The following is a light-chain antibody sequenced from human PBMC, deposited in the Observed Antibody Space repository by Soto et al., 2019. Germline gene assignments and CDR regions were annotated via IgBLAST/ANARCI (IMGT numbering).Light chain of an antibody. J-gene: IGKJ1*01. V-gene: IGKV1-5*03. Sequence: DIQMTQSPSTLSASVGDRVTITCRASQSISSWLAWYQQKPGKAPKLLIYKASSLESGVPSRFSCSGSGTEFTLTISSLQADDFATYYCQQYNSYSRTFGQGTKVDIK. CDR2: KAS. CDR3: QQYNSYSRT. CDR1: QSISSW.